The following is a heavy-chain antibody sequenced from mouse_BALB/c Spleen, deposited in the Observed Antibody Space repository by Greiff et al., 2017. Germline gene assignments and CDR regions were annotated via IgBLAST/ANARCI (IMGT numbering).Heavy chain of an antibody. Sequence: EVKLVESGGGLVKPGGSLKLSCAASGFTFSDYYMYWVRQTPEKRLEWVATISDGGSYTYYPDSVKGRFTISRDNAKNNLYLQMSSLKSEDTAMYYCARDREEVRWYFDVWGAGTTVTVSS. J-gene: IGHJ1*01. CDR3: ARDREEVRWYFDV. CDR2: ISDGGSYT. CDR1: GFTFSDYY. V-gene: IGHV5-4*02. D-gene: IGHD2-14*01.